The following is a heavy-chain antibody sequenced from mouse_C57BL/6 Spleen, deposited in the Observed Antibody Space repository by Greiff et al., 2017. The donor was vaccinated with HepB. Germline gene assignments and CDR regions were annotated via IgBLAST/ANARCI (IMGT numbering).Heavy chain of an antibody. CDR2: ISSGGDYI. D-gene: IGHD1-1*01. J-gene: IGHJ1*03. Sequence: EVQLVESGEGLVKPGGSLKLSCAASGFTFSSYAMSWVRQTPEKRLEWVAYISSGGDYIYYADTVKGRFTISRDNARNTLYLQMSILKSEDTAMYYCTRDGNYYGSSPNHYWYFDVWGTGTTVTVSS. V-gene: IGHV5-9-1*02. CDR3: TRDGNYYGSSPNHYWYFDV. CDR1: GFTFSSYA.